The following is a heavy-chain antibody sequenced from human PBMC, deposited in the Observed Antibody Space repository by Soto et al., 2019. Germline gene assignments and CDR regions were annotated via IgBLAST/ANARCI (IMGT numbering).Heavy chain of an antibody. CDR1: GGSISSSSYY. V-gene: IGHV4-39*01. D-gene: IGHD6-19*01. CDR2: IYYSGST. J-gene: IGHJ4*02. Sequence: SETLSLTCTVSGGSISSSSYYWGWIRQPPGKGLEWIGSIYYSGSTYYNPSLKSRVTISVDTSKNQFSLKLSSVTAADTAVYYCARSPRSSGVRSWYFDYWGQGTLVTVSS. CDR3: ARSPRSSGVRSWYFDY.